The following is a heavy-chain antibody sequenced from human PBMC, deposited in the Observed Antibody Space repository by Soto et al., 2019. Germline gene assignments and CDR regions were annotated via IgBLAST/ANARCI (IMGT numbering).Heavy chain of an antibody. CDR1: GASISSGGYS. V-gene: IGHV4-30-2*01. J-gene: IGHJ4*02. CDR2: MYHSGST. D-gene: IGHD2-2*01. CDR3: ARVPDY. Sequence: QLQLQESGSGLVKPSQTLSLTCAVSGASISSGGYSWSWLRQPPGKGLEWIGYMYHSGSTYYNPSLKSRVTISIDRSKNQFSLKLSSVTAADTAVYYCARVPDYWGQGILVTVSS.